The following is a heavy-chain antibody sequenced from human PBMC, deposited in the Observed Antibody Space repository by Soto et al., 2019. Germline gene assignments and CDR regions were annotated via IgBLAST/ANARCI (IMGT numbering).Heavy chain of an antibody. CDR3: ARLTTPTPYYYYYGMDV. J-gene: IGHJ6*02. V-gene: IGHV4-34*01. CDR1: GGSFSGYY. CDR2: INHSGST. Sequence: PSETLSLTCAVYGGSFSGYYWTWIRQPPGTGLEWIGEINHSGSTNYNPSLKSRVTISVDTSKNQFSLKLSSVTAADTAVYYCARLTTPTPYYYYYGMDVWGQGTTVTVSS. D-gene: IGHD4-17*01.